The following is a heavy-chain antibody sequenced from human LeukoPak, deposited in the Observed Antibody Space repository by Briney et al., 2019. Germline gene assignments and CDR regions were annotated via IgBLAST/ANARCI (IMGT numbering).Heavy chain of an antibody. Sequence: GGSLRLSCAASGFPFSGYVLSWVRQAPGKGLEWIAYINHNGEAIYYPDFVKGRFIISRDNVKDSLFLQMNDLRDEDTAIYYCARDYDWAFDFWGQGTRVTVSS. D-gene: IGHD3-9*01. CDR3: ARDYDWAFDF. J-gene: IGHJ4*02. V-gene: IGHV3-48*02. CDR2: INHNGEAI. CDR1: GFPFSGYV.